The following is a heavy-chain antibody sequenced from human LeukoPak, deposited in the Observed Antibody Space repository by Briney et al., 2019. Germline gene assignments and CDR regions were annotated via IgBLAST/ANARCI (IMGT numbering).Heavy chain of an antibody. CDR1: GGSISSYY. CDR2: IYYSGST. V-gene: IGHV4-59*01. Sequence: PSETLSLTCTVSGGSISSYYWSWIRQPPGKGLEWIGYIYYSGSTNYNPSLKSRVTISVDTSKNQFSLKLSSVTAADTAVYYCARLARGYSYGQLKYYYYYYMDVWGKGTTVTISS. CDR3: ARLARGYSYGQLKYYYYYYMDV. J-gene: IGHJ6*03. D-gene: IGHD5-18*01.